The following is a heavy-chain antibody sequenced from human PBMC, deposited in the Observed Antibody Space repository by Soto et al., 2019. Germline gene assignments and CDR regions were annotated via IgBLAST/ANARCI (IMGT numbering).Heavy chain of an antibody. V-gene: IGHV4-39*01. J-gene: IGHJ6*02. CDR3: ARAPQWFGESAPEDYGMDV. CDR1: GGSISSSSYY. D-gene: IGHD3-10*01. CDR2: IYYSGST. Sequence: SETLSLTCTVSGGSISSSSYYWGWIRQPPGKGLEWIGSIYYSGSTYYNPSPKSRVTISVGTSKNQFSLKLSSVTAADTAVYYCARAPQWFGESAPEDYGMDVWGQGTTVTVSS.